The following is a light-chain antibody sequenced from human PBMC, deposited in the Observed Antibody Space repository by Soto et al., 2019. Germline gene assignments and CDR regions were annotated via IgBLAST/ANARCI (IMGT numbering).Light chain of an antibody. V-gene: IGKV1-5*01. CDR3: QQYNSYSWT. Sequence: DSQMTQSPPTLAASVGDRVTITCRACQSISRWLAWYQQQPGKAPKLRIYDASSLESWVPSRFSGSGCGTKVALTISRLQPDDFATYYCQQYNSYSWTFGQGTKVEIK. CDR2: DAS. CDR1: QSISRW. J-gene: IGKJ1*01.